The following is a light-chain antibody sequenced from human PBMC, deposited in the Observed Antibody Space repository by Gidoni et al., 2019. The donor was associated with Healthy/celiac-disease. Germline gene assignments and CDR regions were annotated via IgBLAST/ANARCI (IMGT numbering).Light chain of an antibody. CDR1: QSLLHSNGYNY. CDR3: MQALQTPT. Sequence: DMVMTQSPLSLPVTPGEPASISCRSSQSLLHSNGYNYLDWYLQKPGQSPRLLIYLGSNRASGVPDRFSGSGSGTDFTLKISRVEAEDVGVYYCMQALQTPTFGQGTRLEIK. J-gene: IGKJ5*01. V-gene: IGKV2-28*01. CDR2: LGS.